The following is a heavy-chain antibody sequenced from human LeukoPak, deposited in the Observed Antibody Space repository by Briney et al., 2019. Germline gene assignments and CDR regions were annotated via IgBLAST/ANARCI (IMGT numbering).Heavy chain of an antibody. CDR1: GFSLSNTGVA. J-gene: IGHJ4*02. D-gene: IGHD3-10*01. Sequence: SGPTLVKPTQTLTLTCNFSGFSLSNTGVAVGWIRQSPGKALEWLAVAYWNNDRSYSPSLKSRLTITKDTSKNQVVLKMTNVDPVDTATYYCAHKGRGSGSYTMWGQGTLVTVSS. V-gene: IGHV2-5*01. CDR2: AYWNNDR. CDR3: AHKGRGSGSYTM.